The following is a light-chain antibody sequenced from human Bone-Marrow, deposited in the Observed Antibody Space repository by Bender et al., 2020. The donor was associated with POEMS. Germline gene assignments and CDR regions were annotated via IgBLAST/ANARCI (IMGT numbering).Light chain of an antibody. V-gene: IGLV1-44*01. CDR3: AAWDDSLNGYV. CDR2: SYN. Sequence: QSVLTQPPSASGTPGQRVTISCSGSSSNIGSHAVNWYQHLPGTAPKLLIYSYNQRPSWVPDRFSGSKSGTSASLAISGLQSEDEADYYCAAWDDSLNGYVFGTGTKVTVL. CDR1: SSNIGSHA. J-gene: IGLJ1*01.